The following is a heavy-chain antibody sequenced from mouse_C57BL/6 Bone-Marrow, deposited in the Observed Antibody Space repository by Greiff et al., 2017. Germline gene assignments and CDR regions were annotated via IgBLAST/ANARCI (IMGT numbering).Heavy chain of an antibody. J-gene: IGHJ4*01. Sequence: EVQLVESGGGLVKPGGSLKLSCAASGFTFSDYGMHWVRQAPEKGLEWVAYISSGSSTIYYADTVKGRFTISRDNAKNTLFLQMTSLRSEDTAMDYCAKYGGYYYYAMDYWGQGTSVTVSS. CDR1: GFTFSDYG. V-gene: IGHV5-17*01. CDR3: AKYGGYYYYAMDY. CDR2: ISSGSSTI. D-gene: IGHD2-3*01.